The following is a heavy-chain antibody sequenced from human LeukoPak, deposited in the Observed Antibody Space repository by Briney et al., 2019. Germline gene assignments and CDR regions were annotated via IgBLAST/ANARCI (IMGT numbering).Heavy chain of an antibody. CDR3: ARDSFVTISGGWNWFDP. D-gene: IGHD3-3*01. Sequence: GGSLRLSCAASGFTFSSFWMHWVRQAPGKGLVWVSRINNDGSSTAYADSVKDRFTISRDNAKNTLYLQMNSLRAEDTAVYYCARDSFVTISGGWNWFDPWGQGTLVTVSS. J-gene: IGHJ5*02. CDR2: INNDGSST. CDR1: GFTFSSFW. V-gene: IGHV3-74*01.